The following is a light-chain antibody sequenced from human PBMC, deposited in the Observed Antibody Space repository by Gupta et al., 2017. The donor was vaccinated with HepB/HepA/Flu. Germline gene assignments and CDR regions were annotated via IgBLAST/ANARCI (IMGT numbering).Light chain of an antibody. CDR1: ALPKQY. V-gene: IGLV3-25*03. J-gene: IGLJ3*02. Sequence: SYELTQPPSVSVSPGQTARITCSGDALPKQYAYWYQQRPDQAPILVIFKDRERPSGIPERFSGSSSGTIVTLTISGVQAEDEADYYCQSSDSSGNYVVFGGGTRLTV. CDR2: KDR. CDR3: QSSDSSGNYVV.